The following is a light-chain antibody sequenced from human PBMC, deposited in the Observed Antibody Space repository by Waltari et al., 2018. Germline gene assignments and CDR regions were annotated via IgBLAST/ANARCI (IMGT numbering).Light chain of an antibody. J-gene: IGKJ2*01. CDR1: QSVSSS. V-gene: IGKV3-20*01. CDR3: QQYGSAQT. CDR2: GAS. Sequence: EIMLTQSPGTLSLSPGERATLSCRASQSVSSSLAWYQQRPGQAPRLLIYGASSRATGIPDRFSGSGSGTDFALTISRLEPEDFAVYYCQQYGSAQTFGPGTKLEIK.